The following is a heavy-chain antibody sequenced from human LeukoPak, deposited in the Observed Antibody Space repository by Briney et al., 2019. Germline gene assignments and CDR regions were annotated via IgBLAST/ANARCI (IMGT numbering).Heavy chain of an antibody. CDR3: ARRLDFWSGYYGY. CDR2: ISYDGSKK. J-gene: IGHJ4*02. D-gene: IGHD3-3*01. V-gene: IGHV3-30-3*01. CDR1: GFTFSSYA. Sequence: GGSLRLSCAASGFTFSSYAMRWVRQAPGKGLEGVADISYDGSKKYYADSVKGRFTISRDNPKNTVYRQMNSLVDQDAAVFYCARRLDFWSGYYGYWGQGTLVTVSS.